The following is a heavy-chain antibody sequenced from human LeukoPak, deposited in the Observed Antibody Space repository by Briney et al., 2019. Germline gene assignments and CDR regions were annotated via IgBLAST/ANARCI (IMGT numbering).Heavy chain of an antibody. D-gene: IGHD2/OR15-2a*01. CDR1: GGSFSGYY. CDR2: INHSGST. V-gene: IGHV4-34*01. CDR3: ARFLDV. Sequence: SETLSLTCAVYGGSFSGYYWSWIRQPPGKGLEWIGEINHSGSTNYNPSLKSRVTTSVVTSKNQFSMKLSSVTAADTAVYYCARFLDVWGKGTTVTVSS. J-gene: IGHJ6*04.